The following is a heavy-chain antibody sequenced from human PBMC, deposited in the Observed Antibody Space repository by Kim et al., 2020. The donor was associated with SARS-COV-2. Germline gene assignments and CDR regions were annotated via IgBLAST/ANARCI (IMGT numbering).Heavy chain of an antibody. V-gene: IGHV4-59*03. J-gene: IGHJ4*02. Sequence: SETLSLTCIVSGGLKGNYYWSWIRQSPGERLEWIGYIFYRGGTNFNTDYNTSLVTRVTISVDTSRNKFTLRLAAVTAADTVVYYCADGSAGTMGWGQGTLVTVSS. CDR3: ADGSAGTMG. CDR1: GGLKGNYY. D-gene: IGHD6-13*01. CDR2: IFYRGGT.